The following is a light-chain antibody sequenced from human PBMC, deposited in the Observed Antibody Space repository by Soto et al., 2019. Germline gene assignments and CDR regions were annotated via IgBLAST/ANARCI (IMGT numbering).Light chain of an antibody. CDR1: QSVSSN. Sequence: EIVFTQSPATLSVSTGARATLSCRASQSVSSNYLAWYQQKPGQSTRLLIYGASTRATGIPARFSGSGSGTEFTLNISTLQSEDFAVYYCHQYNNWPPITFGPGPDVRL. J-gene: IGKJ5*01. V-gene: IGKV3-15*01. CDR3: HQYNNWPPIT. CDR2: GAS.